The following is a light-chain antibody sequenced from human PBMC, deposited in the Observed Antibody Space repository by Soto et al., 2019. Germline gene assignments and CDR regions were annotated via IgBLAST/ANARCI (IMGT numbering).Light chain of an antibody. J-gene: IGLJ1*01. CDR2: EVY. CDR1: SSDIGRYFH. V-gene: IGLV2-8*01. Sequence: QSVLTQPPSASGSPGQSVTISCTGTSSDIGRYFHVSWYQQYPGKAPKLIIFEVYKRPSGVPDRFSGSKSGTSASLAITGLQAEDEGDYYCQSYDSTLSARYVFGTGTKLTVL. CDR3: QSYDSTLSARYV.